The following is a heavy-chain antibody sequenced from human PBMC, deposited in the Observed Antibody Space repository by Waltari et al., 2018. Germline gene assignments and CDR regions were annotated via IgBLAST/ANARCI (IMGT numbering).Heavy chain of an antibody. CDR1: GGTFSSYA. V-gene: IGHV1-69*05. Sequence: QVQLVQSGAEVKKPGSSVKVSCKASGGTFSSYAISWVRQAPGQGLGWMGGNIPSFGTANYAQKFQGRVTITTDESTSTAYMELSSLRSEDTAVYYCARAADPYYYGSGSYYPAFDYWGQGTLVTVSS. CDR2: NIPSFGTA. CDR3: ARAADPYYYGSGSYYPAFDY. J-gene: IGHJ4*02. D-gene: IGHD3-10*01.